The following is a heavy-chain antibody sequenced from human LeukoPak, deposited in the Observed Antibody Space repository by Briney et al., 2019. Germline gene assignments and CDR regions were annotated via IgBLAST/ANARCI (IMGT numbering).Heavy chain of an antibody. J-gene: IGHJ4*02. Sequence: GGSLRLSCAASGFTFSTYTMYWVRHPPGKRLEWVSIIGSSGGGIHYADSVKGRFTTSRDNSKNALYLQMNSLRVEDTAVYYCAIDPNWGTHSWGQGVLVTVSS. V-gene: IGHV3-23*01. D-gene: IGHD7-27*01. CDR1: GFTFSTYT. CDR3: AIDPNWGTHS. CDR2: IGSSGGGI.